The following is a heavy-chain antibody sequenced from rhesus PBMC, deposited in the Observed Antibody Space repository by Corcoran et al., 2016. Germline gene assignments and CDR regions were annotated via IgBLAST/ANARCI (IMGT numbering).Heavy chain of an antibody. D-gene: IGHD6-31*01. J-gene: IGHJ4*01. CDR3: ARDSSGWYQPFDY. V-gene: IGHV4S10*01. CDR1: GGSISDSYR. CDR2: IYGSSTRT. Sequence: QVQLQESGPGVVKPSETLSLTCAVSGGSISDSYRWSWIRQPPVRGLEWMGYIYGSSTRTNYNPSLKSRVTISKDTSKNQFSLKLSSVTAADTAVYYCARDSSGWYQPFDYWGQGVLVTVSS.